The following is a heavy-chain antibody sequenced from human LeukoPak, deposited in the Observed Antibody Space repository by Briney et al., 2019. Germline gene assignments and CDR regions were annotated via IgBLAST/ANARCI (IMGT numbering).Heavy chain of an antibody. CDR1: GFTVSSNY. CDR3: ATGYSGYDYSFDY. D-gene: IGHD5-12*01. Sequence: GGSLRLSCAASGFTVSSNYMSWVRQAPGKGLEWVSVIYSGGSTYYADSVKGRFTISRDNSKNTLYLQMNSLRAEDTVVYYCATGYSGYDYSFDYWGQGTLVTVSS. J-gene: IGHJ4*02. CDR2: IYSGGST. V-gene: IGHV3-66*01.